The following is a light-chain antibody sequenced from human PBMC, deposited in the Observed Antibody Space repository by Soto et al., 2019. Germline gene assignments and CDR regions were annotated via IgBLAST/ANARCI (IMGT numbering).Light chain of an antibody. J-gene: IGKJ1*01. V-gene: IGKV2-28*01. CDR2: LTS. CDR3: MQALQTPPWT. CDR1: QSLLQSNGYTY. Sequence: DIVMTQSPLSLPVTPGEPASISCRSSQSLLQSNGYTYLDWYLQKSGQSPQLLIYLTSIRASGVPDRFNGSGSGTDVTLKISKVEAEDVGVYYCMQALQTPPWTFGQGTKVEIK.